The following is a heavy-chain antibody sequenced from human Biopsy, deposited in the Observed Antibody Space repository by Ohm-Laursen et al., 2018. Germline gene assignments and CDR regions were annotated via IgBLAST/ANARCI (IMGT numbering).Heavy chain of an antibody. CDR2: INPSGSTT. CDR1: GCSFTSYY. D-gene: IGHD6-19*01. Sequence: ASVKVSCKASGCSFTSYYMHWVRQVPGQGLEWMGMINPSGSTTSYPQIFQGRVTMTRDTSKSTVYMELSSLRSADTAVYFCARNTGWYGDLYYFDYWGQGTLVTVSS. CDR3: ARNTGWYGDLYYFDY. J-gene: IGHJ4*02. V-gene: IGHV1-46*01.